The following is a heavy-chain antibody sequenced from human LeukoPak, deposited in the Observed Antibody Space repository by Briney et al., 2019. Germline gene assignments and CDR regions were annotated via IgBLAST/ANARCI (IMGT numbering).Heavy chain of an antibody. Sequence: SETLSLTCTVSGGSISSYYWSWIRQPPGKGLEWIGYIYYSGSTNYNPSLKSRVTISVDTSKNQFSLKLSSVTAADTAVYYCARGWHYYGSGSYYPFDPWGQGTLVTVSS. D-gene: IGHD3-10*01. CDR3: ARGWHYYGSGSYYPFDP. V-gene: IGHV4-59*01. CDR1: GGSISSYY. CDR2: IYYSGST. J-gene: IGHJ5*02.